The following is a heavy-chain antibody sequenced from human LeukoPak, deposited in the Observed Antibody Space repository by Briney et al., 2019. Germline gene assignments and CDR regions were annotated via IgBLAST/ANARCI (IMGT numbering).Heavy chain of an antibody. V-gene: IGHV1-18*01. Sequence: GAAVKVSCKASGYTFTSYGISWVRQAPGQGLEWMGWISAYNGNTNYAQKVQGRVTMTTDTSTSTAYMEPRSLRSDDTALYYCARVKALYCSSTSCYRGAFDIWGQGTMVTVSS. CDR2: ISAYNGNT. D-gene: IGHD2-2*02. CDR3: ARVKALYCSSTSCYRGAFDI. J-gene: IGHJ3*02. CDR1: GYTFTSYG.